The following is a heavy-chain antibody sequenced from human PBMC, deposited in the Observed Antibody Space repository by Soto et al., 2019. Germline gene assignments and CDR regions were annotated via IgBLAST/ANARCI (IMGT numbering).Heavy chain of an antibody. V-gene: IGHV1-18*01. D-gene: IGHD5-12*01. J-gene: IGHJ6*03. Sequence: ASVKVSCKASGYTFTSYGISWVRQAPGQGLEWMGWISAYNGNTNYAQKLQGRVTMTSNTSMSTAYMELRSLRSDDTAVYYCASGGDPYSGYDPYYYYYMDVWGKGTTVNVSS. CDR3: ASGGDPYSGYDPYYYYYMDV. CDR1: GYTFTSYG. CDR2: ISAYNGNT.